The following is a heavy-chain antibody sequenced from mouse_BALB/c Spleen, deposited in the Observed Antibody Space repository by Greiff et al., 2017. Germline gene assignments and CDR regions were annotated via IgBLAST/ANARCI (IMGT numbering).Heavy chain of an antibody. CDR3: ASVITTVVAEDYYAMDY. Sequence: EVQRVESGPGLVKPSQSLSFTCTVTGYSITSDYAWNWIRQSPGNKLEWMGYISYSGSTSYNPSLKSRISITRDTSKNQFFLQLNSVTTEDTATYYCASVITTVVAEDYYAMDYWGQGTSVTVSS. J-gene: IGHJ4*01. CDR2: ISYSGST. D-gene: IGHD1-1*01. CDR1: GYSITSDYA. V-gene: IGHV3-2*02.